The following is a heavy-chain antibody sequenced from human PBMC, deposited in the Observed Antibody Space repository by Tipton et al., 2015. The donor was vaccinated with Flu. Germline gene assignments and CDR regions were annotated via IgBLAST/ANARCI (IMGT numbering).Heavy chain of an antibody. Sequence: TLSLTCAVSGYSISSGYYWGWIRQPPGKGLEWIGCVSHSGSTYYNPSLRSRVTISVDTSNNQFSLRLNSVTAADTAVYYCARSTYYYGSGSSDYWGQGTLVTVSS. CDR2: VSHSGST. V-gene: IGHV4-38-2*01. CDR1: GYSISSGYY. J-gene: IGHJ4*02. CDR3: ARSTYYYGSGSSDY. D-gene: IGHD3-10*01.